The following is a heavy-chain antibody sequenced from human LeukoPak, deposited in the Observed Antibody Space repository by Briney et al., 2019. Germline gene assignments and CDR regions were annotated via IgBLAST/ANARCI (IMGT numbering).Heavy chain of an antibody. CDR1: GGSISSATYY. J-gene: IGHJ6*03. D-gene: IGHD5-24*01. V-gene: IGHV4-61*02. CDR3: ARAVEKATIRGYYSSMDV. Sequence: PSQTLSLTCTVSGGSISSATYYWSWIRQPAGKGLEWIGRIYTSGSTNYNPSLKSRVTISVDTSKNQFSLKLSYVTDADTAVYYCARAVEKATIRGYYSSMDVWGKGTTVTISS. CDR2: IYTSGST.